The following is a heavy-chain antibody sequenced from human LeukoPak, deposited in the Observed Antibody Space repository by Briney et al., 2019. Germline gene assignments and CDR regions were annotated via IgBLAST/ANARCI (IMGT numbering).Heavy chain of an antibody. CDR2: INPKNGDT. CDR3: ARDYYDSSGWHY. D-gene: IGHD3-22*01. J-gene: IGHJ4*02. V-gene: IGHV1-2*02. Sequence: ASVKVSCKASGYTFSDNFMHWVRQAPGQGLEWMGWINPKNGDTNYAQKFQGRVTMTRDTSISTAYMELSSLRSEDTAVYYCARDYYDSSGWHYWGQGTLVTVSS. CDR1: GYTFSDNF.